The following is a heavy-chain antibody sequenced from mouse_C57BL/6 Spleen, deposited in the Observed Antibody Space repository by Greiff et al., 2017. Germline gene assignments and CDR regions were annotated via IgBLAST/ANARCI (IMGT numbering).Heavy chain of an antibody. CDR3: AKERGSSGFDY. D-gene: IGHD1-1*01. J-gene: IGHJ2*01. Sequence: VQLQQSGPELVKPGASVKISCKASGYAFSSSWLNWVKQRPGKGLEWIGRIYPGDGDTNYNGKFKGKATLTADKSSSTAYMQLSSLTSEDSAVYFCAKERGSSGFDYWGQGTTLTVSS. CDR1: GYAFSSSW. CDR2: IYPGDGDT. V-gene: IGHV1-82*01.